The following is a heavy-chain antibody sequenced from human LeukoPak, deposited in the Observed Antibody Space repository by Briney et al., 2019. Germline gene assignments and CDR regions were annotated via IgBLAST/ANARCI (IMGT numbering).Heavy chain of an antibody. CDR2: IIPIFGTA. Sequence: SVKVSCKASGGTFSSYAISWVRQAPGQGLEWMGGIIPIFGTANYAQKFQGRVTITADKSTSTAYMELSSLRSEDTAVYYCAKYCGGDCYSESDAFDIWGQGTMVTVSS. D-gene: IGHD2-21*02. CDR3: AKYCGGDCYSESDAFDI. J-gene: IGHJ3*02. V-gene: IGHV1-69*06. CDR1: GGTFSSYA.